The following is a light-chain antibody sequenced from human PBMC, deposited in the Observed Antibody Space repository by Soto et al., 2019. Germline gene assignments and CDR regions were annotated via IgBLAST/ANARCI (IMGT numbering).Light chain of an antibody. J-gene: IGLJ1*01. Sequence: QSALTQPASVSGSPGQSITISCTGTSSDVGGGYNYVSWYQQHPGKAPKLIVFDVSNRPSGVSNRFFASKSDNTASLTISGLQAEDDADYYCSSFTSRSTYVFGTGTKLTVL. V-gene: IGLV2-14*01. CDR3: SSFTSRSTYV. CDR2: DVS. CDR1: SSDVGGGYNY.